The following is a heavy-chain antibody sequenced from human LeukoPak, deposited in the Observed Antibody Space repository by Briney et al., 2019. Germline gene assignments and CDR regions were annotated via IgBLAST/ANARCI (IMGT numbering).Heavy chain of an antibody. CDR3: AKDQAGG. CDR1: GFTFSDYG. Sequence: GGSLRLSCEASGFTFSDYGMHWVRQGPGKGLEWVAFILYDGSEKYYGDSVKGRFTVSRDNSKNTVYLQMNSLRTEGTAVYYCAKDQAGGWGQGALVTVSS. V-gene: IGHV3-30*02. CDR2: ILYDGSEK. D-gene: IGHD6-19*01. J-gene: IGHJ4*02.